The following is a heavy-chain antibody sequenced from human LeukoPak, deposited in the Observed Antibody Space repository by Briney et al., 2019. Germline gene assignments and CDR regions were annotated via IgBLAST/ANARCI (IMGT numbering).Heavy chain of an antibody. CDR1: GGSISSYY. V-gene: IGHV4-59*05. Sequence: SETLSLTCTVSGGSISSYYWSWIRQPPGKGLEWIGSIYYTGSTYYNPSLKSRVTISVDTSKNQFSLKLSSVTAADTAVYYCAKTMVRGVPRPHFDYWGQGTLVTVSS. J-gene: IGHJ4*02. D-gene: IGHD3-10*01. CDR2: IYYTGST. CDR3: AKTMVRGVPRPHFDY.